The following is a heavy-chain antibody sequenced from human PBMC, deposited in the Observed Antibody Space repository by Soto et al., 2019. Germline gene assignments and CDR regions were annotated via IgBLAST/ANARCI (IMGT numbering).Heavy chain of an antibody. Sequence: QGQLVEYGGGVVQPGRSLRLSCAASGFSFSDYGMHWVRQAPGKGLEWVAVISYDGSNEYYADSVKGRFTIFRDNSKSTLYLQMNSLRLEDTAVYYCAKVMRRGWYYFDNWGQGTLVTVSS. V-gene: IGHV3-30*18. CDR1: GFSFSDYG. D-gene: IGHD6-19*01. J-gene: IGHJ4*02. CDR3: AKVMRRGWYYFDN. CDR2: ISYDGSNE.